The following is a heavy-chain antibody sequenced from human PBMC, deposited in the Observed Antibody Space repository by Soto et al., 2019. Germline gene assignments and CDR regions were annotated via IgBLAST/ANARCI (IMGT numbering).Heavy chain of an antibody. J-gene: IGHJ6*02. Sequence: SVKVSCKASGGTFSSYAISWVRQAPGQGLEWMGGIIPIFGTANYAQKFQGRVTITADKSTSTAYMELSSLRSEDTAVYYCARTSSGPRDYYYGMDVWGQGTTVNVSS. CDR1: GGTFSSYA. CDR2: IIPIFGTA. V-gene: IGHV1-69*06. D-gene: IGHD3-22*01. CDR3: ARTSSGPRDYYYGMDV.